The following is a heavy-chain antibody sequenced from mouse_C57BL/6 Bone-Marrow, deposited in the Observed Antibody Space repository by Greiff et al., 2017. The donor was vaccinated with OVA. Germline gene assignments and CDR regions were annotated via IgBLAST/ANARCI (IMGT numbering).Heavy chain of an antibody. D-gene: IGHD4-1*02. CDR2: VYPYNGGT. CDR3: ARSQLVPYWYFDV. Sequence: LVKPGPSVKISCKASGFTFTDYYMHWVKQSHGKSLEWIGLVYPYNGGTSYNQKFKGKATLTVDTSSSTAYMELNSLTSEDSAVYYCARSQLVPYWYFDVWGTGTTVTVSS. V-gene: IGHV1-36*01. CDR1: GFTFTDYY. J-gene: IGHJ1*03.